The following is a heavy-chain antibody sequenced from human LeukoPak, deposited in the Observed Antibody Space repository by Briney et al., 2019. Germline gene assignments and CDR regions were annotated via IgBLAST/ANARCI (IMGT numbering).Heavy chain of an antibody. V-gene: IGHV1-18*01. CDR2: ISAKNGNA. Sequence: GASVKVSCKASGYIFINYGINWVRQAPGQGLEWMGWISAKNGNANYAQNLQGRVTMTTDTSTRTAYMELRSLRFDDTAVYYCARGGSVKGIDYWGQGTLVTVSS. J-gene: IGHJ4*02. CDR3: ARGGSVKGIDY. CDR1: GYIFINYG.